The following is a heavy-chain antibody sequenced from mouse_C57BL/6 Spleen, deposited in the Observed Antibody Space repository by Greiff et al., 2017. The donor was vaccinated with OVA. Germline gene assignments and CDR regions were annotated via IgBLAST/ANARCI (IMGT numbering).Heavy chain of an antibody. J-gene: IGHJ2*01. CDR1: GYAFSSSW. D-gene: IGHD1-1*01. CDR3: ARFPSSTTVVATDY. V-gene: IGHV1-82*01. CDR2: IYPGDGDT. Sequence: VQLQQSGPELVKPGASVKISCKASGYAFSSSWMNWVKQRPGKGLEWIGRIYPGDGDTNYNGKFKGKATLTADKSSSTAYMQLSSLTSEDSAVYFCARFPSSTTVVATDYWGQGTTLTVSS.